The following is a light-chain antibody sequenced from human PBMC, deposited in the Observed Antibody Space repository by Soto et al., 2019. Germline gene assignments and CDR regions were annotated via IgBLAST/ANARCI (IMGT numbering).Light chain of an antibody. CDR2: GAS. J-gene: IGKJ3*01. CDR3: QQLFMYPPP. V-gene: IGKV1-9*01. Sequence: IQLTQSPSSLSASVGDRVTITCRASQGIINYLAWYQQKPGKAPKLLIYGASTLQSGVPSRFGGSGSGTDFTIPVSSLQPEDFATYYCQQLFMYPPPFCPGTKVDIK. CDR1: QGIINY.